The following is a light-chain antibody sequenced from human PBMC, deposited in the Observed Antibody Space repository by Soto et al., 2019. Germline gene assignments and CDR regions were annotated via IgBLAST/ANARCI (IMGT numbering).Light chain of an antibody. V-gene: IGLV6-57*04. CDR3: QSYDSDFVV. Sequence: NFMLTQPHSVSESPGKTLSISCTRSSGSIANNYVQWYQQRPGSAPTTVIYENNQRLSGVPDRFSGSTDGSSNSASLTISGLQTEDEADYYCQSYDSDFVVFGGGTKLTGL. J-gene: IGLJ2*01. CDR2: ENN. CDR1: SGSIANNY.